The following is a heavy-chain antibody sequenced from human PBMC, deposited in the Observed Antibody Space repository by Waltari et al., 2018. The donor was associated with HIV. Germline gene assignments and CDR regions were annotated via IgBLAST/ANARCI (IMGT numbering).Heavy chain of an antibody. CDR3: ARTRSTSWSTRWYFDL. V-gene: IGHV4-31*03. Sequence: PGLVKPSQTLSLTCTVSGGSISSGGYYWSWIRQHPGKGLEWVGYIYYSGSTYYNPSLKSRFTVSVDTSKNQFSLKLSSVTAADTAVYYCARTRSTSWSTRWYFDLWGRGTLVTVSA. D-gene: IGHD2-2*01. J-gene: IGHJ2*01. CDR1: GGSISSGGYY. CDR2: IYYSGST.